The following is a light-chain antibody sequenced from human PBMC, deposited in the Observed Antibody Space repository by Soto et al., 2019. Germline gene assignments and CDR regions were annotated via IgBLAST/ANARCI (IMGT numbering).Light chain of an antibody. CDR2: DAS. J-gene: IGKJ5*01. CDR1: QSVSSY. Sequence: EIVLTQSPATLSLSPGERATLSCRASQSVSSYLAWYQQKPGQAPRLLIYDASNRATGIPARFSGCGSGTDFTLTISSLEPEDFAVYDGQQRSNWPGTFGHGTRLEIK. CDR3: QQRSNWPGT. V-gene: IGKV3-11*01.